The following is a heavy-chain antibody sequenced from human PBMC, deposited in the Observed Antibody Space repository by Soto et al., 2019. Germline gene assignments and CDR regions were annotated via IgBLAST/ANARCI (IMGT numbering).Heavy chain of an antibody. J-gene: IGHJ3*01. V-gene: IGHV3-23*01. CDR3: ARARVEVPAHPHLDAFDL. Sequence: GGSLRLSCAASGFTVNNHAMHWVRQAPGEGLEWISGFAGDFINTRYADSVRGRFTISRDTSKNTLSLQMDSLRVEDTAVYYCARARVEVPAHPHLDAFDLWGQGTVVTVSS. CDR2: FAGDFINT. CDR1: GFTVNNHA.